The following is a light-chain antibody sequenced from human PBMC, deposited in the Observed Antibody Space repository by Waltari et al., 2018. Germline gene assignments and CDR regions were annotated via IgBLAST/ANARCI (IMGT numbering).Light chain of an antibody. CDR2: WAS. J-gene: IGKJ2*01. V-gene: IGKV4-1*01. CDR1: QGVLYSSNNKNY. Sequence: DVVMTKSPDSLAVFLGERATINCKSGQGVLYSSNNKNYLAWYQQKPGQPPKRLISWASTRESGVSDRFSGSGSGTDFTLTISSLQAEDVAVFYCQQYYSIPYTFGQGTKLEIK. CDR3: QQYYSIPYT.